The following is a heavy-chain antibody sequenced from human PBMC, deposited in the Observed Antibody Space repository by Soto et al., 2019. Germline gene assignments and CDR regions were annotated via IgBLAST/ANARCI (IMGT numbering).Heavy chain of an antibody. J-gene: IGHJ4*02. CDR1: NAFISSGDYY. CDR2: IYYSGST. V-gene: IGHV4-30-4*01. D-gene: IGHD1-1*01. Sequence: LSLTCTVSNAFISSGDYYLSWMRQPPGKGLEWIGHIYYSGSTYYNPSLKSRVTISIDTSKDQFSLSLRSVTAADTAVYYCARGSDHHSLSCDNVWGQGTLVTVFS. CDR3: ARGSDHHSLSCDNV.